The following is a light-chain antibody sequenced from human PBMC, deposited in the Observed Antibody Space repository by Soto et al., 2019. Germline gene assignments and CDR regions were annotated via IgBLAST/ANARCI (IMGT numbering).Light chain of an antibody. CDR1: SSNIGAGYD. CDR3: QSYDSSLSGSYV. J-gene: IGLJ1*01. CDR2: GNS. Sequence: QSVLTQPPSVSGAPGQRVTISCTGSSSNIGAGYDVHWYQQLPGTAPKPLIYGNSNRPSGVPDRFSGSKSGTSASLAITGLQAEDEAEYYCQSYDSSLSGSYVFGTGTKLTV. V-gene: IGLV1-40*01.